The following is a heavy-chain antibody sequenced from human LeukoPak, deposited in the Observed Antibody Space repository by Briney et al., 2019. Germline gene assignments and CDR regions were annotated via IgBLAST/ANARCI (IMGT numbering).Heavy chain of an antibody. CDR1: GYTFASYY. CDR2: INPSGGST. Sequence: ASVKVSCKASGYTFASYYMHWVRQAPGQGLEWMGMINPSGGSTSYAQKFQGRVTMTRDTSTSTVYMELSSLRSEDTAVYYCARDLGWGSSSGYYYYMDVWGKGTTVTVSS. V-gene: IGHV1-46*01. CDR3: ARDLGWGSSSGYYYYMDV. D-gene: IGHD2-21*01. J-gene: IGHJ6*03.